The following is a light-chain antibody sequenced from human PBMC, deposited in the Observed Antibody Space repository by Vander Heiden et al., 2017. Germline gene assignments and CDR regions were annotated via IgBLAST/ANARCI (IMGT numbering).Light chain of an antibody. CDR3: QSYDSSLSGSV. V-gene: IGLV1-40*01. Sequence: QSVLTQPPSVSGAPGQRVTISCTGSSSNIGAGYDVHVYQQLPGTAPKFLIYGNNYWPSGVPDRFSGSKSGTSASLAITVLQAEDEADYYCQSYDSSLSGSVFGGGTKLTVL. CDR2: GNN. J-gene: IGLJ3*02. CDR1: SSNIGAGYD.